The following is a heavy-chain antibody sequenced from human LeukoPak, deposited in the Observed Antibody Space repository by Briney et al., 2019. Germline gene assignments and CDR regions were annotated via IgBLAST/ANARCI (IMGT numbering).Heavy chain of an antibody. D-gene: IGHD2/OR15-2a*01. Sequence: ASVKVSCKASGYTFTSYGISWVRQAPGQGLEWMGWISAYNGNTNYAQKLQGRVTMTTDTSTSTAYMELRSLRSDDTAVYYCARADNNSWLDWFDPWGQGALVTVSS. CDR2: ISAYNGNT. J-gene: IGHJ5*02. CDR1: GYTFTSYG. V-gene: IGHV1-18*01. CDR3: ARADNNSWLDWFDP.